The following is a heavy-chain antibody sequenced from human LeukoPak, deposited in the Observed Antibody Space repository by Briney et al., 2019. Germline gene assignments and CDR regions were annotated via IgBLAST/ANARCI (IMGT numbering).Heavy chain of an antibody. D-gene: IGHD3-22*01. J-gene: IGHJ4*02. V-gene: IGHV1-24*01. CDR3: TTGHYYDSSGYPYNFDY. Sequence: ASVKVSCKVSGNTLTELSMHWVRQTPGRGLEWMGGVDPEVGEDGGTIYAQIFQGRVTMTEDTSTDTAYMELSSLRSEDTGVYYCTTGHYYDSSGYPYNFDYWGQGTLVTVSS. CDR1: GNTLTELS. CDR2: VDPEVGEDGGT.